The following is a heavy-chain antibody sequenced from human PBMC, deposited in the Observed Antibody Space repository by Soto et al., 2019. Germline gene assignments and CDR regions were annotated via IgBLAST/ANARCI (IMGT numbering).Heavy chain of an antibody. CDR3: RRSSRYSTDV. Sequence: SETLSLTCTVSGGSINNYYWSWIRQPPGKGLEWIGSIYSIGNTYYNPSLKSGVTISADTSKNQFSLNLISVTAADTAVYYCRRSSRYSTDVWGQGITVTVSS. CDR1: GGSINNYY. V-gene: IGHV4-59*05. CDR2: IYSIGNT. D-gene: IGHD6-19*01. J-gene: IGHJ6*02.